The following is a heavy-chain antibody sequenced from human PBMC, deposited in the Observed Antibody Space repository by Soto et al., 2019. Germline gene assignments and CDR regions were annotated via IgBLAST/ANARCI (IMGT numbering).Heavy chain of an antibody. J-gene: IGHJ4*02. V-gene: IGHV1-2*02. CDR2: INPYTGGT. Sequence: QVQLVQSGAEVKKPGASVKVSCKASGYTFTDYYMHWVRQAPGQGLEWLGWINPYTGGTNYAHKFQDRVNLTRDTSISIAYLDLSSLTSDDTAVYYCARDPIGGGAPYYCDYWGQGTLVTASS. CDR3: ARDPIGGGAPYYCDY. D-gene: IGHD3-16*01. CDR1: GYTFTDYY.